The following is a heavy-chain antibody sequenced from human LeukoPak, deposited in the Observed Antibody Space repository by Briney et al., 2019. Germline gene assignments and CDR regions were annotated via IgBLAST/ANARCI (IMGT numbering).Heavy chain of an antibody. CDR1: GYTFIGYY. V-gene: IGHV1-2*02. CDR2: INPNSGVT. J-gene: IGHJ4*02. CDR3: ARGQQWLGAFDY. D-gene: IGHD6-19*01. Sequence: ASVKVSCKASGYTFIGYYIHWVRQAPGQGLEWMGWINPNSGVTHYPQKFQGRVTMTRDTSIRTAYMEVSSLRSDDTAVYYCARGQQWLGAFDYWGLGTLVTVSS.